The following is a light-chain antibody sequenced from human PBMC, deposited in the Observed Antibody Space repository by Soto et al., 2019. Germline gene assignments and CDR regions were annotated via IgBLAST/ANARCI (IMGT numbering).Light chain of an antibody. CDR1: QGISSS. CDR2: AAS. V-gene: IGKV1-9*01. Sequence: DIQMTESPSSLSASVGDRVNITCRASQGISSSLAWCQQKPGKAPKLLIYAASTLQSGVPSRFSGSGSGTDFTLTISSLQPEDFATYHCQQLDSYPLTFGGGTKVDI. CDR3: QQLDSYPLT. J-gene: IGKJ4*01.